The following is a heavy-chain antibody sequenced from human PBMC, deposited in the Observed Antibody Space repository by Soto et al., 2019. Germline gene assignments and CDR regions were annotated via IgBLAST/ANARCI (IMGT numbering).Heavy chain of an antibody. V-gene: IGHV3-74*03. CDR2: INSDASSK. CDR1: GLTFSPTW. D-gene: IGHD6-19*01. CDR3: ARWLVTKSYYYYGMDV. Sequence: GGSLRLSCAASGLTFSPTWMHWVRQAPGKGLEWVARINSDASSKTYVDSVKGRFTISRDNAKNSLYLQMNSLRAEDTAVYYCARWLVTKSYYYYGMDVWGQGTTVTVSS. J-gene: IGHJ6*02.